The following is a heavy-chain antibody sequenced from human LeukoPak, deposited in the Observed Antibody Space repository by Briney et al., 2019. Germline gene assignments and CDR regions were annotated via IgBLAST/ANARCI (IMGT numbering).Heavy chain of an antibody. CDR3: ASLNYYDSSGYYLPLDY. Sequence: QPGGSLRLSCAASGFTFSSYAMHWVRQAPGKGLEWVAVISYDGSNKYYADSVKGRFTISRDNSKNTLYLQMNNLRAEDTAVYYCASLNYYDSSGYYLPLDYWGQGTLVTVSS. D-gene: IGHD3-22*01. CDR1: GFTFSSYA. V-gene: IGHV3-30-3*01. J-gene: IGHJ4*02. CDR2: ISYDGSNK.